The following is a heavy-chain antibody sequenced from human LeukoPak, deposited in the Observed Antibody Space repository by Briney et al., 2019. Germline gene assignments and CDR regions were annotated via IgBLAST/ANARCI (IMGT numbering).Heavy chain of an antibody. CDR2: IYYSGST. CDR3: VRGASSWSYYFDY. D-gene: IGHD6-13*01. CDR1: GGSISSYY. Sequence: SETLCLTCTVSGGSISSYYWSWIRQPPGREPEWIGHIYYSGSTNYNPSLKSRVTISIDTSKNQFSLKLSSVTAADTAVYYCVRGASSWSYYFDYWGQGTLVTVSS. J-gene: IGHJ4*02. V-gene: IGHV4-59*01.